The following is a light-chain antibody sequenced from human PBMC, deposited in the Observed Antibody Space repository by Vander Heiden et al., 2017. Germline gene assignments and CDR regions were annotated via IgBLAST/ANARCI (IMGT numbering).Light chain of an antibody. CDR1: QSVLYSSNNKNY. CDR3: QQDDSTPRT. V-gene: IGKV4-1*01. J-gene: IGKJ1*01. CDR2: WAS. Sequence: IVMTQSPASLAVSLGERATINCKSSQSVLYSSNNKNYLAWYQQKPGQPPKLLIYWASTRESGVPDRFSGDGSGTDFTLTISSLQAEDVAVYYCQQDDSTPRTFGQGTKVELK.